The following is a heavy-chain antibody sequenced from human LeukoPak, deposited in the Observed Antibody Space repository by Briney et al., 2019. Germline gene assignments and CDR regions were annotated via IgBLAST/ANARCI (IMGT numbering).Heavy chain of an antibody. J-gene: IGHJ3*02. CDR2: ISYDGSNK. D-gene: IGHD6-13*01. CDR3: ARGAAALYDAFDI. Sequence: GGSLRLSCAASGFTFSSYSMNWVRQAPGKGLEWVAVISYDGSNKYYADSVKGRFTISRDNSKNTLYLQMNSLRAEDTAVYYCARGAAALYDAFDIWGQGTMVTVSS. V-gene: IGHV3-30*03. CDR1: GFTFSSYS.